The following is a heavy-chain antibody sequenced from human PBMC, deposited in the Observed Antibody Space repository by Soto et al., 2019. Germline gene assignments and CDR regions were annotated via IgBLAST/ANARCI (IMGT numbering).Heavy chain of an antibody. D-gene: IGHD1-1*01. J-gene: IGHJ4*02. CDR1: GGSISTSNW. CDR2: VYHSGST. CDR3: ARNSTSGTRFDY. V-gene: IGHV4-4*02. Sequence: QVQLQESGPGLVKPSGTLSLTCAVSGGSISTSNWWSWVRQPPGKGLEWIGEVYHSGSTNYNPSFKSRVAMSVDKSKNQFDLKLNSVTAADTALYYCARNSTSGTRFDYWGQGSLCTVSS.